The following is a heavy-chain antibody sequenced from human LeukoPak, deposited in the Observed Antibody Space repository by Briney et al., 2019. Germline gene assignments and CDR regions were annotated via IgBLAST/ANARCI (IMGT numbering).Heavy chain of an antibody. J-gene: IGHJ1*01. CDR2: ITSSSSYI. CDR1: GFTFSSYE. Sequence: GGSLRLSCAASGFTFSSYEMNWVRQAPGKGLEWVSSITSSSSYIYYADSVKGRFTISRDNAKNSLYLQMNSLRAEDTAVYYCARDQDRLLEYFQHWGQGTLVTVSS. D-gene: IGHD2-15*01. V-gene: IGHV3-21*01. CDR3: ARDQDRLLEYFQH.